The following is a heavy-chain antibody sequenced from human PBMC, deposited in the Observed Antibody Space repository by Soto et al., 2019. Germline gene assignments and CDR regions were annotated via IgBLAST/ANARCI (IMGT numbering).Heavy chain of an antibody. D-gene: IGHD1-26*01. CDR1: GGSISSSSYY. CDR2: IYYSGST. V-gene: IGHV4-39*01. Sequence: QLQLQESGPGLVKPSETLSLTCTVSGGSISSSSYYWGWIRQPPGKGLEWIGSIYYSGSTYYNPSLKSRVTISVDTSKNQFSLKLSSVTAADTAVYYCATSGSYFYYFDYWGQGTLVTVSS. J-gene: IGHJ4*02. CDR3: ATSGSYFYYFDY.